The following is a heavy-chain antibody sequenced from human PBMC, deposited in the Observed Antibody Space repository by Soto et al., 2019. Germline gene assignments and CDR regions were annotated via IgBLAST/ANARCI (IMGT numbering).Heavy chain of an antibody. Sequence: EVQLLESGGGLVQPGGSLRLSCAASGFTFSSCAMSWVRHTPGKGLEWVSGISGSGGSTYNADSVKGRFTISRDNSKNTLNLQMNSLRDEDTAVYYCAKDRENREDNFWSGFEYWGQGTLVTVSS. CDR1: GFTFSSCA. D-gene: IGHD3-3*01. CDR3: AKDRENREDNFWSGFEY. V-gene: IGHV3-23*01. J-gene: IGHJ4*02. CDR2: ISGSGGST.